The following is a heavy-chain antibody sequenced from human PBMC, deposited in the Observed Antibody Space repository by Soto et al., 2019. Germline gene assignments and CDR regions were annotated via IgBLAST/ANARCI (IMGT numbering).Heavy chain of an antibody. CDR1: GYTFNNYG. V-gene: IGHV1-18*01. CDR3: ALDGYYGSGSYGMDV. J-gene: IGHJ6*02. Sequence: QVQLVQSGAEVKKPGASVKVSCKTSGYTFNNYGISWVRQAPGQGLEWMGWISDYNGNTNYPQKFQGRVTMTTDISTKTVYRVLPSLRSDDTAVYYCALDGYYGSGSYGMDVWGRGTTVSVSS. CDR2: ISDYNGNT. D-gene: IGHD3-10*01.